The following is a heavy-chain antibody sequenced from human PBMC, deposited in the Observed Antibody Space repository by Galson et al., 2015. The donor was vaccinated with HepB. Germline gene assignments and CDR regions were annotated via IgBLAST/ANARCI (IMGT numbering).Heavy chain of an antibody. V-gene: IGHV3-64D*06. J-gene: IGHJ6*02. CDR2: ISSNGGST. Sequence: SLRLSCAASGFTFSSYAMHWVRQAPGKGLEYVSAISSNGGSTYYADSVKGRFTISRDNSKNTLYLQMSSLRAEDTAVYYCVKEGGYCSGGSCSPHYYYGMDVWGQGTTVTVSS. CDR3: VKEGGYCSGGSCSPHYYYGMDV. CDR1: GFTFSSYA. D-gene: IGHD2-15*01.